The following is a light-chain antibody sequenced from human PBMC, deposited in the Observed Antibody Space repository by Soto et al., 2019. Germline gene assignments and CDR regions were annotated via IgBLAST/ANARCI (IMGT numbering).Light chain of an antibody. J-gene: IGKJ1*01. CDR3: QQYGSSGT. V-gene: IGKV3-20*01. Sequence: EFGLTQSAGTLSLKTKERATLSCRASQTVRNNYLAWYQQKPGQAPRLLIYDASSRATGIPDRFSGGGSGTDFTLTISRLEPDDFAVYYCQQYGSSGTSCQGANVDI. CDR2: DAS. CDR1: QTVRNNY.